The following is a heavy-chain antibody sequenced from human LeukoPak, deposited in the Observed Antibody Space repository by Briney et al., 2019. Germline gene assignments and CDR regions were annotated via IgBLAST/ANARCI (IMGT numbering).Heavy chain of an antibody. V-gene: IGHV4-59*01. CDR3: ARAHRPGYSGSYYGRNAFDI. D-gene: IGHD1-26*01. Sequence: SETLSLTCTVSGGSISSYYWSWIQQPPGKGLEWIGYIYYSGSTNYNPSLKSRVTISVDTSKNQFSLKLSSVTAADTAVYYCARAHRPGYSGSYYGRNAFDIWGQGTMVTVSS. CDR1: GGSISSYY. J-gene: IGHJ3*02. CDR2: IYYSGST.